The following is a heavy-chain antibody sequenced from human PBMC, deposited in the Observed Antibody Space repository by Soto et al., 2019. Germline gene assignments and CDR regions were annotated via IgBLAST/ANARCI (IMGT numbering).Heavy chain of an antibody. Sequence: SVKVSCKASGGTFSSYAISWVRQAPGQGLEWMGGIIPIFGTANYAQKFQGRVTITADESTSTAYMELSSLRSEDTAVYYCASCDKYYYYYGMDVWGQGTTVTVSS. CDR2: IIPIFGTA. D-gene: IGHD2-21*02. V-gene: IGHV1-69*13. J-gene: IGHJ6*02. CDR3: ASCDKYYYYYGMDV. CDR1: GGTFSSYA.